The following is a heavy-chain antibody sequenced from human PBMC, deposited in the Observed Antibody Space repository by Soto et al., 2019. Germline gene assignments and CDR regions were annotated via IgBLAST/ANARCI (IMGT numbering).Heavy chain of an antibody. CDR3: ARAQYYDFWSGYSRLHAFDI. Sequence: QVQLVESGGGLVKPGGSLRLSCAASGFTFSDYYMSWIRQAPGKGLEWVSYISSSGSTIYYADSVKGRFTISRDNAKNSLYLQMNSLRAEDTAVYYCARAQYYDFWSGYSRLHAFDIWGQGTMVTVSS. V-gene: IGHV3-11*01. J-gene: IGHJ3*02. CDR2: ISSSGSTI. D-gene: IGHD3-3*01. CDR1: GFTFSDYY.